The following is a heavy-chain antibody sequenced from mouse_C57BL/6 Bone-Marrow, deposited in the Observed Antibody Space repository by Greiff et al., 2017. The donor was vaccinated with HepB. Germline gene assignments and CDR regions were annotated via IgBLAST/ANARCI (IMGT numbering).Heavy chain of an antibody. CDR3: ARHYDYFYYAMDY. Sequence: EVKLMESGGGLVQPGESLKLSCESNEYEFPSHDMSWVRKTPEKRLELVAAINSDGGSTYYPDTMERQFIITRDNTKKTPYLQMSSLTSEDTALYYCARHYDYFYYAMDYWGQGTSVTVSS. V-gene: IGHV5-2*01. J-gene: IGHJ4*01. D-gene: IGHD2-4*01. CDR2: INSDGGST. CDR1: EYEFPSHD.